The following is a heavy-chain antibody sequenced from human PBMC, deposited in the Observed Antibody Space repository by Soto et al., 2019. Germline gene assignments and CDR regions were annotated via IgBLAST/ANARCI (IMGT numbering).Heavy chain of an antibody. CDR2: FDPEDGET. CDR3: ATGDYGDYAELYFDY. CDR1: GYTLTELS. V-gene: IGHV1-24*01. Sequence: ASVKVSCKVSGYTLTELSMHWVRQAPGKGLEWMGGFDPEDGETIYAQKFQGRVTMTEDTSTDTAYMELSSLRSEDTAVYYCATGDYGDYAELYFDYWGQGTLVTVSS. J-gene: IGHJ4*02. D-gene: IGHD4-17*01.